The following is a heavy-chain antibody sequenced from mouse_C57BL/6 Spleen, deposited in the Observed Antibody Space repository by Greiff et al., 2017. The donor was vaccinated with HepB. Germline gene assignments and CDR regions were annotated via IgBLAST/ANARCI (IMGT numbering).Heavy chain of an antibody. CDR1: GYTFTSYW. CDR2: IYPGNSDT. Sequence: VQLQQSGTVLARPGASVKMSCKTSGYTFTSYWMHWVNQRPGQGLEWIGAIYPGNSDTSYNQKFKGKAKLTAVTSASTAYMELSSLTNEDSAVYYCTREIYYGNPFAYWGQGTLVTVSA. CDR3: TREIYYGNPFAY. D-gene: IGHD2-1*01. J-gene: IGHJ3*01. V-gene: IGHV1-5*01.